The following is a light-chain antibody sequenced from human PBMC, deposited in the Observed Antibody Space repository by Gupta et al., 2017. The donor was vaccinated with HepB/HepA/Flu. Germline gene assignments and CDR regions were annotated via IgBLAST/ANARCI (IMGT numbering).Light chain of an antibody. J-gene: IGLJ2*01. CDR3: SSYTISNSVV. Sequence: SVLTQPPSVPGSPGQSVSASSTGPSSDVGSYNRVSWYQQPPGTAPKLMIYEVSNRPSGVPDRFSGSKSGNTASLTISGLQAEDEADYYCSSYTISNSVVFGGGTKLTVL. CDR1: SSDVGSYNR. CDR2: EVS. V-gene: IGLV2-18*02.